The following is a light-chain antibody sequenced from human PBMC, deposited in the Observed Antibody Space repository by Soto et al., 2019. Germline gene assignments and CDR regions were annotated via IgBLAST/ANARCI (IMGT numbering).Light chain of an antibody. Sequence: QSALTQPAPVSGSPGQSITISCTGTSSDVGGYNYVSWYQQHPGKAPKLMIYDVSNRPSGVSNRFSGSKSGNTASLTISGLQAEDEADFYCSSYTSTYTVVFGGGTKLTVL. CDR3: SSYTSTYTVV. V-gene: IGLV2-14*01. J-gene: IGLJ2*01. CDR2: DVS. CDR1: SSDVGGYNY.